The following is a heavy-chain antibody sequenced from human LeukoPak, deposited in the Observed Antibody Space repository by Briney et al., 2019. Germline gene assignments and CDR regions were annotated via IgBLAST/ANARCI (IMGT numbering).Heavy chain of an antibody. J-gene: IGHJ4*02. CDR1: GGTFSSYA. CDR2: IIPIFGTA. Sequence: SVKVSCKASGGTFSSYAISWVRQAPGQGLEWMGGIIPIFGTANYAQKFQGRVTITADESTSTAYMELCSLRSEDTVVYYCARGGNSYGPFDYRGQGTLVTVSS. V-gene: IGHV1-69*13. D-gene: IGHD5-18*01. CDR3: ARGGNSYGPFDY.